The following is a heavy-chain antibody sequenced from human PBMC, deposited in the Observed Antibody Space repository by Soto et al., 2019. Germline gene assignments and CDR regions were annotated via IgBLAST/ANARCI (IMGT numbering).Heavy chain of an antibody. Sequence: QVQLVQSGAEVKKPGASVKVSCKASGYMFTTYYIHWLRQAPGQGLEWMGIINPGAGNTRYAQKFQNRVTMTRDTSTSTVYMDLSSLRSEDTAVYYWARAEIGFHFDSWGQGTLVTVSS. D-gene: IGHD2-21*01. CDR3: ARAEIGFHFDS. J-gene: IGHJ4*02. CDR1: GYMFTTYY. V-gene: IGHV1-46*01. CDR2: INPGAGNT.